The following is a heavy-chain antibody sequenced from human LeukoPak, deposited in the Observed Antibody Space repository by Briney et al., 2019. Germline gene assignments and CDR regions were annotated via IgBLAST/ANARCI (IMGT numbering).Heavy chain of an antibody. D-gene: IGHD2-21*02. CDR1: GFTFSSYS. Sequence: GGSLRLSCAASGFTFSSYSMNWVRQAPGKGLEWVSSISSSSSYIYYADSVKGRFTISRDNAKNSLYLQMNSLRAEDTAVYYCARSGKMTATGSSDAFDIWGQGTMVTVSS. J-gene: IGHJ3*02. V-gene: IGHV3-21*01. CDR3: ARSGKMTATGSSDAFDI. CDR2: ISSSSSYI.